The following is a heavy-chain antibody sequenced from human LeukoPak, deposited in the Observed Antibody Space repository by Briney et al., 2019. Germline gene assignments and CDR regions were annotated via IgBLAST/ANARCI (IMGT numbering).Heavy chain of an antibody. CDR3: ARDQIGYCSSTSCYS. CDR2: IYHSGST. J-gene: IGHJ4*02. Sequence: SGTLSLTCAVSGGSISSSNWWSWVRQPPGKGPEWIGEIYHSGSTNYNPSLKSRVTISVDKSKNQFSLKLSSVTAADTAVYYCARDQIGYCSSTSCYSWGQGTLVTVSS. D-gene: IGHD2-2*02. V-gene: IGHV4-4*02. CDR1: GGSISSSNW.